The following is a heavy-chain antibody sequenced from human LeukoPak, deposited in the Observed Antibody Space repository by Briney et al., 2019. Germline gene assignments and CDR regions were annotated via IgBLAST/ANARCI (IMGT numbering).Heavy chain of an antibody. D-gene: IGHD3-3*01. Sequence: GGSLRLSCAATGFTFSSYAMSWVRQAPGKGLEWVSAISGSGGSTYYADSVKGRFTISRDNSKNTLYLQMNSLRAEDTAVYYCAKDGSWNGGYFDYWGQGTLVTVSS. V-gene: IGHV3-23*01. CDR3: AKDGSWNGGYFDY. CDR1: GFTFSSYA. CDR2: ISGSGGST. J-gene: IGHJ4*02.